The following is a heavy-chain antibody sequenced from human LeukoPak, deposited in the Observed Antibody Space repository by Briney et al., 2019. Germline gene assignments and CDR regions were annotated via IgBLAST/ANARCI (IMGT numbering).Heavy chain of an antibody. V-gene: IGHV4-39*01. CDR2: IYYRGST. CDR3: ARQTGSGLFILP. J-gene: IGHJ4*02. CDR1: GGSISSSSHY. Sequence: SETLSLTCTVSGGSISSSSHYWGWIRQPPGKGLEWIGSIYYRGSTYYNPSLKSRVTISVDTSKNQFSLKLSSVTAADTAVYYCARQTGSGLFILPGGQGTLVTVSS. D-gene: IGHD3/OR15-3a*01.